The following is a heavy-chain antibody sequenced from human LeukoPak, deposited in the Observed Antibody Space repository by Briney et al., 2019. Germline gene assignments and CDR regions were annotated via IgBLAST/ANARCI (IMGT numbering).Heavy chain of an antibody. CDR1: GFTFSDYY. CDR2: IYSGGGT. J-gene: IGHJ6*03. CDR3: ARGLPPNYYYYMDV. Sequence: GGSLRLSCAASGFTFSDYYMSWVRQAPGKGLEWVSVIYSGGGTYYADSVKGRFTISRDNSKNTLYLQMNSLRAEDTAVYYCARGLPPNYYYYMDVWGKGTTVTISS. V-gene: IGHV3-66*01.